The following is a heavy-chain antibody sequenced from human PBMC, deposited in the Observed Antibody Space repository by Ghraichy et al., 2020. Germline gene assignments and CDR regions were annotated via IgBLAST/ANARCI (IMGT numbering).Heavy chain of an antibody. CDR2: ISSSSSTI. CDR1: GFTFSSYS. J-gene: IGHJ4*02. D-gene: IGHD3-10*01. Sequence: GGSLRLSCAASGFTFSSYSMNWVRQAPGKGLEWVSYISSSSSTIYYADSVKGRFTISRDNAKNSLYLQMNSLRDEDTAVYYCARGGGPMVRGVITPPFDYWGQGTLVTVSS. CDR3: ARGGGPMVRGVITPPFDY. V-gene: IGHV3-48*02.